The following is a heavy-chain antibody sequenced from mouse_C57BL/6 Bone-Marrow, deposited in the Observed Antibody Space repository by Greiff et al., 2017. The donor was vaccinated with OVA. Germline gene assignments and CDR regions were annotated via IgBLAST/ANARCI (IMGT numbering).Heavy chain of an antibody. CDR1: GFTFSSYA. D-gene: IGHD2-3*01. J-gene: IGHJ2*01. CDR2: ISDGGSYT. CDR3: ARAPVGWLLRGFDY. V-gene: IGHV5-4*03. Sequence: EVKLVESGGGLVKPGGSLKLSCAASGFTFSSYAMSWVRQTPEKRLAWVATISDGGSYTYYPDNVKGRFTISRDNAKNNLYLQMSHLKSEDTAMYYCARAPVGWLLRGFDYWGQGTTLTVSS.